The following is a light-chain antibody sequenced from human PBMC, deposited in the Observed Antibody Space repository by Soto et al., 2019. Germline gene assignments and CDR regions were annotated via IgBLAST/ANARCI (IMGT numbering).Light chain of an antibody. CDR1: SSDVGHYNY. CDR2: DVS. CDR3: SSYTSSSTLV. Sequence: QSVLTQPASVSGSPGQSITMSCTGTSSDVGHYNYVSWYQQHPGKAPKLLIYDVSNRPSGVSNRFSGSKSGNTASLTISGLQAEDEADYYCSSYTSSSTLVFGTGTKVTVL. V-gene: IGLV2-14*03. J-gene: IGLJ1*01.